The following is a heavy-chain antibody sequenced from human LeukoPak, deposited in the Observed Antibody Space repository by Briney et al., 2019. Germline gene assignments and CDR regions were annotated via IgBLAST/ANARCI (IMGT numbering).Heavy chain of an antibody. V-gene: IGHV1-69*06. D-gene: IGHD5-12*01. J-gene: IGHJ6*03. CDR3: AREGGATTLYYYYYMDV. CDR1: GGTFSSYA. Sequence: ASVKVSCKASGGTFSSYAISWVRQAPGQGLEWMGGIIPIFGTANYAQKFQGRVTITADKSTSTAYMELSSLRAEDTAVYYCAREGGATTLYYYYYMDVWGKGTTVTVSS. CDR2: IIPIFGTA.